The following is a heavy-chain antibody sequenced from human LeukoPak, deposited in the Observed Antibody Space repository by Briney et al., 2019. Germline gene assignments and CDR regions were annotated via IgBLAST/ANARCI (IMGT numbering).Heavy chain of an antibody. D-gene: IGHD2-2*01. Sequence: TGGSLRLSCAASGFTFSSYSMNWVRQAPGKGLEWVSSISSSSSYIYYADSVKGRFTISRDNAKNSLYLQMNSLRAEDTAVYYCAREGDCSSTSCYPFDYWGQGTLVTVSS. V-gene: IGHV3-21*01. CDR2: ISSSSSYI. J-gene: IGHJ4*02. CDR1: GFTFSSYS. CDR3: AREGDCSSTSCYPFDY.